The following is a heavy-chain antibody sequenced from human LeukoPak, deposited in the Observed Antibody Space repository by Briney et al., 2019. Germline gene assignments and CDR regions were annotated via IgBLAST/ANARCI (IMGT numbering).Heavy chain of an antibody. J-gene: IGHJ3*02. CDR1: GFTFSSYG. Sequence: GGSLRLSCAASGFTFSSYGMHWVRQAPGKGLEWVAVIWYDGSNKYYADSVKGRFTISRDNSKNTPYLQMNSLRAEDTAVYYCARGPPYYDYVWGSYRYSGAFDIWGQGTMVTVSS. D-gene: IGHD3-16*02. V-gene: IGHV3-33*01. CDR3: ARGPPYYDYVWGSYRYSGAFDI. CDR2: IWYDGSNK.